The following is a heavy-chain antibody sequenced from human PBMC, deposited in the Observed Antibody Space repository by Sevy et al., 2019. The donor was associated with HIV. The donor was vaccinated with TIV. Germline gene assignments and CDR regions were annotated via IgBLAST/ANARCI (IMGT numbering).Heavy chain of an antibody. CDR3: TRERGGTLALSSGYLYMDV. J-gene: IGHJ6*03. CDR1: GFTFGDYA. CDR2: IRSKAYGGTT. Sequence: GGSQRLSCTASGFTFGDYAMSWFRQAPGKGLEWVGFIRSKAYGGTTEYAASVKGRFTISRDDSKSIAYQQMNSLKTEDTAVYYYTRERGGTLALSSGYLYMDVWGKGTTVTVSS. V-gene: IGHV3-49*03. D-gene: IGHD5-12*01.